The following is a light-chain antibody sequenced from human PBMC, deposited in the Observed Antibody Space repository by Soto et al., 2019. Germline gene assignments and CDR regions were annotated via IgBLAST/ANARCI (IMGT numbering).Light chain of an antibody. CDR2: GSN. J-gene: IGLJ3*02. Sequence: QSVLTQPPSASGTPGQRVTISCSGSRSNIGSNTVNWYQHLPGTAPKLLIYGSNQRPSGVPDRFSGSKSGTSASLAISGLQSEDEAAYYCAAWDDSLHGVFGGGTQLTVL. V-gene: IGLV1-44*01. CDR1: RSNIGSNT. CDR3: AAWDDSLHGV.